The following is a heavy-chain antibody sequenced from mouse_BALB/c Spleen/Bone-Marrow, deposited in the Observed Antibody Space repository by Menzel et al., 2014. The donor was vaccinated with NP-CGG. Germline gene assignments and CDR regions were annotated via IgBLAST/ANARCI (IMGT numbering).Heavy chain of an antibody. CDR1: GYSFTGYT. V-gene: IGHV1-18*01. J-gene: IGHJ3*01. D-gene: IGHD2-4*01. Sequence: VQLQQSGPELVKPGASMKISCKASGYSFTGYTMNWVKQSHGKNLEWIGLINPYNGGTSYNQKFKGKATLTVDKSSSTAYMELLSLKSEDSAVYYCAREVIDYDYAGFAYWGQGTLVTVSA. CDR3: AREVIDYDYAGFAY. CDR2: INPYNGGT.